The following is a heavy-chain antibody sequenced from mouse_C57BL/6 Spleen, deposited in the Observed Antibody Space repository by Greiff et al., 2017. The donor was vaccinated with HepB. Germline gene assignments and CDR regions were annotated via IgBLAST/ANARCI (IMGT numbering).Heavy chain of an antibody. D-gene: IGHD2-3*01. V-gene: IGHV5-17*01. J-gene: IGHJ3*01. CDR1: GFTFSDYG. CDR3: APLYDGYYVGFAY. CDR2: ISSGSSTI. Sequence: EVQGVESGGGLVKPGGSLKLSCAASGFTFSDYGMHWVRQAPEKGLEWVAYISSGSSTIYYADTVKGRFTISRDNAKNTLFLQMTSLRSEDTAMYYCAPLYDGYYVGFAYWGQGTLVTVSA.